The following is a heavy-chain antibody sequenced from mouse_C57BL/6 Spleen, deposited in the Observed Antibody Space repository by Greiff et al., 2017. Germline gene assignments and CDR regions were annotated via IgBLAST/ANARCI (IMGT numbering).Heavy chain of an antibody. J-gene: IGHJ4*01. D-gene: IGHD3-2*02. CDR3: ARGGQLRLRPYYYAMDY. CDR1: GYTFTDYY. Sequence: VQLQQSGPELVKPGASVKISCKASGYTFTDYYMNWVKQSHGKSLEWIGDINPNNGGTSYNQKFTGKATLTEGKSSSTAYMELRSLTSEDSAVYYCARGGQLRLRPYYYAMDYWGQGTSVTVSS. V-gene: IGHV1-26*01. CDR2: INPNNGGT.